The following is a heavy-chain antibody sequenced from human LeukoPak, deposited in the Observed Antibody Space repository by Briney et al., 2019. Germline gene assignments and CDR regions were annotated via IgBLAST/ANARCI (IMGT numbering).Heavy chain of an antibody. J-gene: IGHJ6*03. CDR1: GGTFRSYA. CDR3: ARGGGYCSSTSCYHYYYYMDV. CDR2: IIPIFGTA. V-gene: IGHV1-69*13. D-gene: IGHD2-2*01. Sequence: ASVKVSCKASGGTFRSYAICWVGQAPGQGLEWMGGIIPIFGTANYAQKFQGRVTITADESTSTAYMELSSLRSEDTAVYYCARGGGYCSSTSCYHYYYYMDVWGKGTTVTVSS.